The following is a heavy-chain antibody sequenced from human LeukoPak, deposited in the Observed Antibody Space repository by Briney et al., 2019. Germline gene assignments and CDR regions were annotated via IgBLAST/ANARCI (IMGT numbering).Heavy chain of an antibody. J-gene: IGHJ6*02. D-gene: IGHD2-2*01. CDR3: ASPVVPAAVTPYYYYYGMDV. Sequence: AASVKVSCKASGYTFTSYYMHWVRQAPGQGLKWMGIINPSGGSTSYAQKFQGRVTMTRDTSTSTVYMELSSLRSEDTAVYYCASPVVPAAVTPYYYYYGMDVWGQGTTVTVSS. CDR1: GYTFTSYY. CDR2: INPSGGST. V-gene: IGHV1-46*01.